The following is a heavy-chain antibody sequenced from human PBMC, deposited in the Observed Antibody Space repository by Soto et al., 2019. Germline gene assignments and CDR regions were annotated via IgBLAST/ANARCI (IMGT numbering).Heavy chain of an antibody. D-gene: IGHD1-20*01. CDR3: ARGGPISGTGHPLKYYGMAV. V-gene: IGHV4-59*01. J-gene: IGHJ6*02. CDR1: GGSISGYY. CDR2: IYNSGST. Sequence: SETLSLTCTVSGGSISGYYWSWIRQPPGKGLEWIGYIYNSGSTKYNPSLQSRVTISIDTSKNQMSLKRISVAAADTAGYSCARGGPISGTGHPLKYYGMAVWGQGTTVTVP.